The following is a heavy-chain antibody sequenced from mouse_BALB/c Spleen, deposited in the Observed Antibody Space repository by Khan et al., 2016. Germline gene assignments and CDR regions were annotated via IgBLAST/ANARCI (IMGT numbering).Heavy chain of an antibody. CDR3: ASHDGYYVYYAMDY. V-gene: IGHV2-2*02. D-gene: IGHD2-3*01. Sequence: QMQLEESGPGLVQPSQSLSITCTVSGFSLTSYGVHWVRQSPGKGLEWLGVIWSGGSTDYNAAFISRLSISKDNSKSQVFFKMNSLQANDTAIYYCASHDGYYVYYAMDYWCQGTSVTVSS. CDR2: IWSGGST. CDR1: GFSLTSYG. J-gene: IGHJ4*01.